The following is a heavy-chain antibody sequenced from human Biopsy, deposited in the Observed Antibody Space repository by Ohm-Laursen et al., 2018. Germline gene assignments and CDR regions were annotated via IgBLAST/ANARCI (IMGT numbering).Heavy chain of an antibody. J-gene: IGHJ5*01. D-gene: IGHD3-3*01. CDR1: GESMGTYY. CDR3: ARVRGGFLEWFDF. V-gene: IGHV4-59*01. CDR2: IYYSGTT. Sequence: GTLSLTCTVSGESMGTYYWTWIRQPPGKGLEWIASIYYSGTTNKNPSLKSRVTISVDTSKRQFYLELSSVTAADTAIYYCARVRGGFLEWFDFWGQGTLITVSS.